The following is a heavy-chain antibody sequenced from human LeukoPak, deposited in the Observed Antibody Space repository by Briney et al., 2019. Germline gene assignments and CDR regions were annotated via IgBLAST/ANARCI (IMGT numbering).Heavy chain of an antibody. CDR3: ARGLDYGDYYFYYGMDV. CDR1: GGSFSGYY. V-gene: IGHV4-34*01. CDR2: INHSGST. D-gene: IGHD4-17*01. Sequence: SETLSLTCAVYGGSFSGYYWSWIRKPPGKGLEWIGEINHSGSTNYNPSLKSRVTISVDTSKNQFSLKLSSVTAADTAVYYCARGLDYGDYYFYYGMDVWGQGTTVTVSS. J-gene: IGHJ6*02.